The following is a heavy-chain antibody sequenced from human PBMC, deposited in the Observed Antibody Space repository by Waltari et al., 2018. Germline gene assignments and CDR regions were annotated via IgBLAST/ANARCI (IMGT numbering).Heavy chain of an antibody. CDR1: GGSISSYY. V-gene: IGHV4-59*12. Sequence: QVQLQESGPGLVKPSETLSLTCTVSGGSISSYYWSWIRQPPGKGLEWIGYIYYSGSTNYNPSLKSRVTISVATSKNQFSLKLSSVTAADTAVYYCARDRAVAGTNAVDIWGQGTMVTVSS. D-gene: IGHD6-19*01. CDR3: ARDRAVAGTNAVDI. J-gene: IGHJ3*02. CDR2: IYYSGST.